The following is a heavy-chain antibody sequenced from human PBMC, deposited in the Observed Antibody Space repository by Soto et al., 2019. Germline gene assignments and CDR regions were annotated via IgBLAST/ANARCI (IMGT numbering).Heavy chain of an antibody. CDR2: IGSNGGST. J-gene: IGHJ4*02. V-gene: IGHV3-23*01. Sequence: GGSLRLSCAASGFTFSSYAMSWVRQAPGKGLEWVSGIGSNGGSTYYADSVKGRFTISRDNSKNTLYLQMNSLRAEDTAVYYCAKQGNSGWRAPFDYWGQGILVTVSS. CDR1: GFTFSSYA. CDR3: AKQGNSGWRAPFDY. D-gene: IGHD6-19*01.